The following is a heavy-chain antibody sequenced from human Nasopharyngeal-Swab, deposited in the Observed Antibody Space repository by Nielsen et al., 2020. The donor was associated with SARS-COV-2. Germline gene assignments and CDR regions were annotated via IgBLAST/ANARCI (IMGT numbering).Heavy chain of an antibody. D-gene: IGHD6-19*01. Sequence: WVRQAPGKGLEWMGGIIPIFGTANYAQKFQGRATITADESTSTAYMELSSLRSENTAVYYCARVPHSSGWDFDYWGQGTLVTVSS. CDR2: IIPIFGTA. CDR3: ARVPHSSGWDFDY. J-gene: IGHJ4*02. V-gene: IGHV1-69*01.